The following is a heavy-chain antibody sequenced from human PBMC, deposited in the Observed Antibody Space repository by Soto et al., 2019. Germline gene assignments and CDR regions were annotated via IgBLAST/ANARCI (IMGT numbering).Heavy chain of an antibody. J-gene: IGHJ5*02. CDR3: VSLSGSVSGSCYNGPGFDP. CDR1: GGPISSYY. V-gene: IGHV4-59*01. CDR2: IYYSGST. Sequence: SETLSLTCTVSGGPISSYYWSWIRQPPGKGLEWIGYIYYSGSTNYNPSLKSRVTISVHTSKNQFSLKLSSVTAADTAVYYCVSLSGSVSGSCYNGPGFDPWGHGTRVAVSS. D-gene: IGHD3-10*01.